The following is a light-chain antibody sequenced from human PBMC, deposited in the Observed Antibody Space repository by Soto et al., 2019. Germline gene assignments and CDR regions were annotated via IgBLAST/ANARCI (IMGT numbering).Light chain of an antibody. Sequence: DIQMTQSPSTLSASVGDRATITCRASQSISTWLAWYQQRAGKAPKLLIYKASNLESGVPSRFSGSGSGTDFTLTISSLQPDDFATYYCQQYNSYSWAFGQGTMVEIK. V-gene: IGKV1-5*03. CDR2: KAS. CDR3: QQYNSYSWA. CDR1: QSISTW. J-gene: IGKJ1*01.